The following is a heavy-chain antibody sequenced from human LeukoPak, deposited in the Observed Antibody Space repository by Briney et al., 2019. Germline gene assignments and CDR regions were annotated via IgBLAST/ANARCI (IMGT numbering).Heavy chain of an antibody. CDR2: IYYSGST. CDR1: GGSISSYY. D-gene: IGHD5-18*01. Sequence: SETLSLTXTVSGGSISSYYWSWIRQPPGKGLEWIGYIYYSGSTNYNPSLKSRVTISVDTSKNQFSLKLSSVTAADTAVYYCARDNSYGVDYWGQGTLVTVSS. CDR3: ARDNSYGVDY. V-gene: IGHV4-59*01. J-gene: IGHJ4*02.